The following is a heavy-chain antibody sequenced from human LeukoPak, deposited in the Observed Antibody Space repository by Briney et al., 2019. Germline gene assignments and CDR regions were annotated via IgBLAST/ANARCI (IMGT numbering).Heavy chain of an antibody. CDR3: ARGSLGFGELH. V-gene: IGHV1-2*06. CDR2: INPNSGGT. Sequence: GASVKVSCKASGYTFTGYYMHWVRQAPGQGLEWMGRINPNSGGTNYAQKFQGRATMTRNTSISTAYMELSSLRSEDTAVYYCARGSLGFGELHWGQGTLVTVSS. J-gene: IGHJ4*02. D-gene: IGHD3-10*01. CDR1: GYTFTGYY.